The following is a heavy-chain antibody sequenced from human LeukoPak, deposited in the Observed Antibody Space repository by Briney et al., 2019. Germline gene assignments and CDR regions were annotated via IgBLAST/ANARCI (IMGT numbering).Heavy chain of an antibody. CDR1: GYTFTGYY. CDR2: INPNSGGT. V-gene: IGHV1-2*06. CDR3: ARDIVSAAISELYYGMDV. Sequence: ASVKVSCKASGYTFTGYYMHWVRQAPGQGLEWMGRINPNSGGTNYAQKFQGRVTMTRDTSISTAYMELSRLRSDDTAVYYCARDIVSAAISELYYGMDVWGQGTTVTVSS. D-gene: IGHD2-2*01. J-gene: IGHJ6*02.